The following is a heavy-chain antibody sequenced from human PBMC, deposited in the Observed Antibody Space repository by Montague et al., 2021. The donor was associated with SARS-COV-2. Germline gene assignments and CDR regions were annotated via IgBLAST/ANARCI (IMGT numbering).Heavy chain of an antibody. CDR2: IYYSGGT. Sequence: SETLSLTCTVSGGSISSYYWSWIRQPPGKGLEWIGYIYYSGGTXXXPSXKGRVTISVDTSKNQFSLKLSSVTAADTAVYYCARGSGRMGNAFDIWGQGTMVTDSS. V-gene: IGHV4-59*01. CDR1: GGSISSYY. D-gene: IGHD6-19*01. CDR3: ARGSGRMGNAFDI. J-gene: IGHJ3*02.